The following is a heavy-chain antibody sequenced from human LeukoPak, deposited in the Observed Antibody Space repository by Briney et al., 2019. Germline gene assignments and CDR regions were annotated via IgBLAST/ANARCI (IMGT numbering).Heavy chain of an antibody. J-gene: IGHJ4*02. V-gene: IGHV3-15*01. CDR3: TTDFSHFDFSSGFYSY. D-gene: IGHD3-3*01. Sequence: GGSLRLSCAASGFSFSTAWMVWVRQTPGQGLEWVGRIKANIDGGTTGFAAPVKGRFTISRDDVRKMVYLQMNSLKTDDTGVYYCTTDFSHFDFSSGFYSYWGQGTLVAVSS. CDR2: IKANIDGGTT. CDR1: GFSFSTAW.